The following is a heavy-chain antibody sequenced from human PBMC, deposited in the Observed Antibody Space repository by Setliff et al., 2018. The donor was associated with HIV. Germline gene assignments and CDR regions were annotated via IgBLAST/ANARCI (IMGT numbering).Heavy chain of an antibody. D-gene: IGHD5-18*01. Sequence: GGSLRLSCAASGFTFSSYGMHWVRQAPGKGLEWVAVIWYDGSNKYYADSVKGRFTISRDNSKNTLYLQMNSLRGEDTAVYYCAALKGYSYGRGCFDPWGQGTLVTVSS. CDR1: GFTFSSYG. CDR3: AALKGYSYGRGCFDP. J-gene: IGHJ5*02. CDR2: IWYDGSNK. V-gene: IGHV3-33*08.